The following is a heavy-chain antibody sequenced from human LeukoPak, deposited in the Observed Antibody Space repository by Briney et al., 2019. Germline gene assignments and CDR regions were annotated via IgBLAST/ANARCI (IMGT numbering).Heavy chain of an antibody. CDR1: GFTFTTYW. Sequence: PGGSLRLSCAASGFTFTTYWMDWVRQAPGKGLEWVGRTRNKANSYITEYAASVKGRFTISRDDSKNSLYLQMSSLKTDDTAMYYCASIRGTFGYWGQGTLDTVSS. D-gene: IGHD1-26*01. J-gene: IGHJ4*02. CDR2: TRNKANSYIT. V-gene: IGHV3-72*01. CDR3: ASIRGTFGY.